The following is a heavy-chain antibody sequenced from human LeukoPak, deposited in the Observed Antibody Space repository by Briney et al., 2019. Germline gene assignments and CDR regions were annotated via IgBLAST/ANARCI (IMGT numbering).Heavy chain of an antibody. CDR1: GGSISSYY. Sequence: SETLSLICTVSGGSISSYYWSWIRQPAGKGLEWIGRIYTSGSTNYNPSLKSRVTMSVDTSKNQFSLKLSSVTAADTAVYYCARERLRYFDWSLDYWGQGTLVTVSS. CDR2: IYTSGST. J-gene: IGHJ4*02. D-gene: IGHD3-9*01. V-gene: IGHV4-4*07. CDR3: ARERLRYFDWSLDY.